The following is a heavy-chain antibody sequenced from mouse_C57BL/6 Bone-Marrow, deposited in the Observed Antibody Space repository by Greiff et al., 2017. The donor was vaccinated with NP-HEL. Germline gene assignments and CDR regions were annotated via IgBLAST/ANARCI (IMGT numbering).Heavy chain of an antibody. CDR2: IYPGSGSI. CDR3: ARHVLYYYGSSFYWYFDV. Sequence: QVQLKQSGAELVKPGASVKLSCKASGYTFTEYTIHWVKQRSGQGLEWIGWIYPGSGSIKYNEKFKDKATLTADKSSSTVYMELSRLTSEDSAVYFCARHVLYYYGSSFYWYFDVWGTGTTVTVSS. CDR1: GYTFTEYT. D-gene: IGHD1-1*01. J-gene: IGHJ1*03. V-gene: IGHV1-62-2*01.